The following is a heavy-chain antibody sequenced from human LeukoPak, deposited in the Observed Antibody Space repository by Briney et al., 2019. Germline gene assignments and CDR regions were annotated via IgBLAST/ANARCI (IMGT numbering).Heavy chain of an antibody. CDR3: ARELVPIAAAGTIGWFDP. J-gene: IGHJ5*02. D-gene: IGHD6-13*01. CDR2: INHSGST. CDR1: GGSFSGYY. V-gene: IGHV4-34*01. Sequence: SETLSLTCAVYGGSFSGYYWSWIRQPPGKGLEWIGEINHSGSTNYNPSLKSRVTISVDTSKNQFSLKLSSVTAADTAVYYCARELVPIAAAGTIGWFDPWGQGTLVTVSS.